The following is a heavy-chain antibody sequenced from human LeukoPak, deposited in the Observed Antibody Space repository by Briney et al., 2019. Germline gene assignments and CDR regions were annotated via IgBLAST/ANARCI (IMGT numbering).Heavy chain of an antibody. CDR3: TRDDPLGGGYYYYGMDV. J-gene: IGHJ6*02. Sequence: GRSLTLSCTASAFTFGAYAVSWVRQPPGKGLEWVGFIRRKAYGGTTEYAASVKGRFTISRDDSKSLAYLQMNSLKTEDTAVYYCTRDDPLGGGYYYYGMDVWGQGTTVIVSS. D-gene: IGHD2-21*01. V-gene: IGHV3-49*04. CDR2: IRRKAYGGTT. CDR1: AFTFGAYA.